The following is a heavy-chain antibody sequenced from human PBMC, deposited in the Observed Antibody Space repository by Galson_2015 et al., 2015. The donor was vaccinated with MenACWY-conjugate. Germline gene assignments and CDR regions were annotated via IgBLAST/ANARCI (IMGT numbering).Heavy chain of an antibody. CDR2: IRSKRNNYAT. Sequence: SLRLSCAASGFSLSDSAMHWVRQASGKELEWVGRIRSKRNNYATTYAASVQGRFTISRDESERMAYLHMNSLKTEDTAIYYCTRQSPLNFDYWGQGVLVTVSS. CDR1: GFSLSDSA. CDR3: TRQSPLNFDY. J-gene: IGHJ4*02. V-gene: IGHV3-73*01.